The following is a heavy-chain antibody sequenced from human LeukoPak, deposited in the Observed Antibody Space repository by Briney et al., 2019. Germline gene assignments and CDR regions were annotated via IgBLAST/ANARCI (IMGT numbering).Heavy chain of an antibody. J-gene: IGHJ6*03. CDR1: GGTFSSYA. V-gene: IGHV1-69*06. CDR3: ARDQVKRITMVRGGYYYMDV. CDR2: IIPIFGTA. Sequence: ASVKVSCKASGGTFSSYAISWVRQAPGQGLEWMGGIIPIFGTANYAQKFQGRVTITADKSTSTAYMELSSLRSEDTAVYYCARDQVKRITMVRGGYYYMDVWGKGTTVTISS. D-gene: IGHD3-10*01.